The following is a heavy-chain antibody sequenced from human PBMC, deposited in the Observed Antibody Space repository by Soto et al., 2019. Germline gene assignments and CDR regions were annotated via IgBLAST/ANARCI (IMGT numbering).Heavy chain of an antibody. J-gene: IGHJ5*02. CDR2: IIPILGIA. CDR1: GGTFSSYT. CDR3: AHGRWDKSRDGYRGWFDP. D-gene: IGHD5-12*01. Sequence: QVQLVQSGAEVKKPGSSVKVSCKASGGTFSSYTISWVRHAPGQGLELLGRIIPILGIANYAQKLQGRLTITADKPTSTAYMELRSLISEDTAVYYCAHGRWDKSRDGYRGWFDPWGQGTLVTLAS. V-gene: IGHV1-69*02.